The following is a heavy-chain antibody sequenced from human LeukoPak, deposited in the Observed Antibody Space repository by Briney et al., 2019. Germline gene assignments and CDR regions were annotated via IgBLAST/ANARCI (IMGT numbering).Heavy chain of an antibody. D-gene: IGHD3-16*01. J-gene: IGHJ6*03. CDR1: GGTFSSYA. V-gene: IGHV1-69*05. Sequence: SVKVSCKASGGTFSSYAISWVRQAPGQGLEWMGGIIPIFGTANYAQKFQGRVTITTDESTSTAYMELSSLRSEDTAVYYCARDRGSGKSYYYYYYMDVWGKGTTVTVSS. CDR2: IIPIFGTA. CDR3: ARDRGSGKSYYYYYYMDV.